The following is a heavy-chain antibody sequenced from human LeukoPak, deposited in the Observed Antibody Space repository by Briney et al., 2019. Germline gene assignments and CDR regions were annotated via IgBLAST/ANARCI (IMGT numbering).Heavy chain of an antibody. CDR1: GFTFSSYW. CDR2: IKQEGSEK. CDR3: ARADYYDSSGYYYIEEEGSSSDY. D-gene: IGHD3-22*01. J-gene: IGHJ4*02. Sequence: GGSLRLSWAASGFTFSSYWMSWVRQAPGKGLEWVANIKQEGSEKYYVDSVKGRFTISRDNAKNSLYLQMNSLRAEDTAVYYCARADYYDSSGYYYIEEEGSSSDYWGQGTLVTVSS. V-gene: IGHV3-7*01.